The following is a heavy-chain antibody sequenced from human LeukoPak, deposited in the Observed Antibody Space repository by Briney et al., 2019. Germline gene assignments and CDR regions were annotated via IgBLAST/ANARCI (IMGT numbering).Heavy chain of an antibody. V-gene: IGHV3-30*03. J-gene: IGHJ3*02. Sequence: GGSLRLSCAASGFTFSSYGMHWVPQAPGKGREWMQLISYMGSNKYSADSVKGRFTISRDNAKNSLYLQMNSLRGEDTAMYYCARTAGDRLNSGWYVDAFDIWGQGTMVTVSS. D-gene: IGHD6-19*01. CDR3: ARTAGDRLNSGWYVDAFDI. CDR2: ISYMGSNK. CDR1: GFTFSSYG.